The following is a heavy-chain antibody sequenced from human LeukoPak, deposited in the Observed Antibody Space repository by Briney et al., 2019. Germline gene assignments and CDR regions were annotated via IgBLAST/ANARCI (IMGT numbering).Heavy chain of an antibody. J-gene: IGHJ4*02. V-gene: IGHV4-59*01. CDR2: IYYSGST. CDR3: ARGAKYSFDY. Sequence: PSETLSLTCTVSGGSISSYYWSWIRQPPGKGLEWIGYIYYSGSTNYNPSLKSRVTISVDTSKNQFSLKLSSVTAADTAVYYCARGAKYSFDYWGQGTLVTVSS. D-gene: IGHD2-21*01. CDR1: GGSISSYY.